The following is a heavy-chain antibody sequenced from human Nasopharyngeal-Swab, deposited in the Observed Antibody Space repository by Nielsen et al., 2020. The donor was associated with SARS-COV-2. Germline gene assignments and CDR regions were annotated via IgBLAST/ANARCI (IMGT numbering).Heavy chain of an antibody. Sequence: GESLKISCSASGFTFRKYGMHWVRQAPGKGLQYVSGISRDGGSTYYVDSVQGRFTISRDDSKNMLDLRMSGLRVEDTAVYYCVKDFGCGGWYFTEPFDIWGQGTMVTVSS. CDR2: ISRDGGST. CDR3: VKDFGCGGWYFTEPFDI. J-gene: IGHJ3*02. V-gene: IGHV3-64D*06. CDR1: GFTFRKYG. D-gene: IGHD6-19*01.